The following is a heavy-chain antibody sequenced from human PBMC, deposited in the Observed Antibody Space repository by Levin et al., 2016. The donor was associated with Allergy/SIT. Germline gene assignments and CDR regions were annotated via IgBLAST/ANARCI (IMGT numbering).Heavy chain of an antibody. CDR3: ARGNLMGFRYYGMDV. D-gene: IGHD5-24*01. V-gene: IGHV4-34*01. J-gene: IGHJ6*02. CDR1: GGSFSGYY. CDR2: INHSGST. Sequence: SETLSLTCAVYGGSFSGYYWSWIRQPPGKGLEWIGEINHSGSTNYNPSLKSRVTISVDTSKNQFSLKLSSVTAADTAVYYCARGNLMGFRYYGMDVWGQGTTVTVSS.